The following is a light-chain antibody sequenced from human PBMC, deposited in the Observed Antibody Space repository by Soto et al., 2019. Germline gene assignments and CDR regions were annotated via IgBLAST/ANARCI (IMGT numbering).Light chain of an antibody. CDR3: LQHETYWT. J-gene: IGKJ1*01. CDR2: DAS. CDR1: QTIGTY. V-gene: IGKV1-39*01. Sequence: IEVTQSPSSLAASLGDRVTITCRASQTIGTYVNWYRQKSGAAPELLIYDASTLQSGVPSRFRGGASGTDFTLTISSLQPDDFATYYCLQHETYWTFGQGTKVDI.